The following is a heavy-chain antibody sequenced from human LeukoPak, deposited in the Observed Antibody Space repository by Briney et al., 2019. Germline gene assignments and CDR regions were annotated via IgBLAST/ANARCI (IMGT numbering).Heavy chain of an antibody. CDR1: GFTFSSYS. J-gene: IGHJ4*02. Sequence: GGSLRLSCAASGFTFSSYSMNWVRQAPGRGLEWVSYITSSSSIIYYADSVKGRFTISRDNAKNSLYLQMNSLRAEDTAVYYCARDGYDFWSGIDYWGQGTLVTVSS. D-gene: IGHD3-3*01. CDR2: ITSSSSII. V-gene: IGHV3-48*01. CDR3: ARDGYDFWSGIDY.